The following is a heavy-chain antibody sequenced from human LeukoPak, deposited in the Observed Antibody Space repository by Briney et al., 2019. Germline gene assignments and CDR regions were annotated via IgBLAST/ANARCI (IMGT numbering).Heavy chain of an antibody. CDR3: ASPRIAAAGTGRP. D-gene: IGHD6-13*01. CDR2: IKQDGSEK. J-gene: IGHJ5*02. CDR1: GFTFSSYW. Sequence: PGGSLRLSCAASGFTFSSYWMSWVRQAPGKGLEGVANIKQDGSEKYYVDSVKGRFTIPRDNAKNSLYLQMNSLRAEDTAVYYCASPRIAAAGTGRPWGQGTLVTVSS. V-gene: IGHV3-7*01.